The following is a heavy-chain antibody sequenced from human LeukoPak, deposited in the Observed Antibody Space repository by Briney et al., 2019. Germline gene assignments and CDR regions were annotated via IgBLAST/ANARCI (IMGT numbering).Heavy chain of an antibody. V-gene: IGHV3-11*06. Sequence: PGGSLRLSCAASGFTFSDYYMSWIRQAPGKGLEWVSYISSSSSYTNYADSVKGRFTIPRDNVKNSLFLQMNSLRAEDTAVYYCARVKDYYFDYWGQGTLVTVSS. CDR1: GFTFSDYY. CDR2: ISSSSSYT. CDR3: ARVKDYYFDY. J-gene: IGHJ4*02.